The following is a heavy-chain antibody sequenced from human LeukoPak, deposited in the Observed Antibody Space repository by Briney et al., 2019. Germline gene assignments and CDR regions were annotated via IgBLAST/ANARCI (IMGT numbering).Heavy chain of an antibody. D-gene: IGHD1-26*01. CDR3: ARDAGWGYYDL. Sequence: GGSLRLSCVASGFTFSTSWVTWVSQAPGKGLEWVANIDKHGSGKYYVDSVKGRFAISRDYASNSVFLQMDSLRAEDTSVYYCARDAGWGYYDLWGQGTPVTVSS. V-gene: IGHV3-7*01. J-gene: IGHJ4*02. CDR2: IDKHGSGK. CDR1: GFTFSTSW.